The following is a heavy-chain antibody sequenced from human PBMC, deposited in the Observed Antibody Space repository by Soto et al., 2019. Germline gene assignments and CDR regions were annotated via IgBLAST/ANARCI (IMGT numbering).Heavy chain of an antibody. D-gene: IGHD2-21*01. CDR3: AREGPPEIAWFDP. CDR2: SA. Sequence: QVQLVQSGAEVKKPGSSVKVSCKASGGTFSIYTISWVRQAPGQGHEWMGGSANSAQKFQGRLTVTADESTSTVYLELSSLTSEDTAVYYCAREGPPEIAWFDPWGQGTLVSVSS. CDR1: GGTFSIYT. V-gene: IGHV1-69*01. J-gene: IGHJ5*02.